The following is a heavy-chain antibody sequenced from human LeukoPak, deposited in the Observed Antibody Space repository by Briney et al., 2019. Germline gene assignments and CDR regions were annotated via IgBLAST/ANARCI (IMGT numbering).Heavy chain of an antibody. CDR3: AREIVVARNFDL. Sequence: GASVKVSCKASGYTFTGYYMHWVRQAPGQGLEWMGRIIPILGIANYAQKFQGRVTITADKSTSTAYMELSSLRSEDTAVYYCAREIVVARNFDLWGRGTLVTVSS. V-gene: IGHV1-69*04. CDR2: IIPILGIA. J-gene: IGHJ2*01. CDR1: GYTFTGYY. D-gene: IGHD2-21*01.